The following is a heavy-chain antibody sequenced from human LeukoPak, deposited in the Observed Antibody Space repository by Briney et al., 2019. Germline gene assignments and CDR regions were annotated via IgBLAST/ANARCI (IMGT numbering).Heavy chain of an antibody. J-gene: IGHJ4*02. CDR3: ARDEGSGYDSLDY. Sequence: ASVKVSCKASDYTFSNYGFSWVRQAPGQGLEWIGWISVYNGNTNYAQKFQGRVTMTTDTSTRTAFMELRSLRSDDTAVYFCARDEGSGYDSLDYWGQGTLVTVSS. CDR1: DYTFSNYG. CDR2: ISVYNGNT. D-gene: IGHD5-12*01. V-gene: IGHV1-18*01.